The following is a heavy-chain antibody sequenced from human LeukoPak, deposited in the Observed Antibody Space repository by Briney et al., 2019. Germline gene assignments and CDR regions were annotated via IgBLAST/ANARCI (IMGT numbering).Heavy chain of an antibody. J-gene: IGHJ4*02. D-gene: IGHD3-3*01. CDR2: IYPGDSDT. Sequence: GESLKISCKASGYSFTNYWIGWVRQMPGKGLEWMGIIYPGDSDTRYSPSFQGQVTISADKSISTAYLQWSSLKASDTAMYYCARVPRARDDFWSGYFNYFDYWGQGTLVTVSS. V-gene: IGHV5-51*01. CDR3: ARVPRARDDFWSGYFNYFDY. CDR1: GYSFTNYW.